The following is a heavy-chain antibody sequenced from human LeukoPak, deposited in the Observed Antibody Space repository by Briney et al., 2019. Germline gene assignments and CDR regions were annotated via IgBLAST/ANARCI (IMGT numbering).Heavy chain of an antibody. Sequence: GGSLRLSCAASGFTFDDYAMHWVRQAPGKGLEWVSGISWNSGSIGYADSVKGRFTISRDNAKNSLYLQMNSLRAEDTAFFYCAKGAAAHGGYFDYWGQGTLVTVSS. CDR1: GFTFDDYA. D-gene: IGHD6-13*01. J-gene: IGHJ4*02. V-gene: IGHV3-9*01. CDR2: ISWNSGSI. CDR3: AKGAAAHGGYFDY.